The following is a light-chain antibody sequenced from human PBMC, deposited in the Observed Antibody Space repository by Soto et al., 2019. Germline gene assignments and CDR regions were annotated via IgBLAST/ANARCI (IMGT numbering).Light chain of an antibody. J-gene: IGLJ2*01. V-gene: IGLV2-8*01. CDR1: SSDVGGYNY. CDR3: SSYAGSNNVV. CDR2: EVT. Sequence: QSALTQPLSASGSPGQSVTISFTGTSSDVGGYNYVSWYQQHPGKAPQLMIYEVTKRPSGVPDRFSGSKSGNTASLTVSGLQAEDEADYYCSSYAGSNNVVFGGGTKLTVL.